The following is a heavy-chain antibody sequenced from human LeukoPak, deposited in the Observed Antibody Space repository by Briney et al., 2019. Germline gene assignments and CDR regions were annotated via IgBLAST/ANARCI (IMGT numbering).Heavy chain of an antibody. CDR2: IRQDGSEK. D-gene: IGHD3-22*01. CDR3: ASDYYDSSGYQPPNAFDI. J-gene: IGHJ3*02. Sequence: GGSLRLSCAASGFTFSSNWMSWVRQVPGKGLEWVANIRQDGSEKYYVDSVKGRFTISRDNAKNSLYLQMNSLRAEDTAVYYCASDYYDSSGYQPPNAFDIWGQGTMVTVSS. CDR1: GFTFSSNW. V-gene: IGHV3-7*04.